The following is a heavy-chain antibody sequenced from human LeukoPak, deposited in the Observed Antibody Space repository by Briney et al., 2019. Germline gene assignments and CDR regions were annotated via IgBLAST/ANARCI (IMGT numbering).Heavy chain of an antibody. Sequence: SVKVSCKASGGTFSSYAISWVRQAPGQGLEWVGRIIPILGIANYAQKFQGRVTITADKSTSTAYMELSSLRSEDTAVYYCARGSGSRGYYFDYWGQGTLVTVSS. V-gene: IGHV1-69*04. CDR1: GGTFSSYA. D-gene: IGHD1-26*01. CDR3: ARGSGSRGYYFDY. CDR2: IIPILGIA. J-gene: IGHJ4*02.